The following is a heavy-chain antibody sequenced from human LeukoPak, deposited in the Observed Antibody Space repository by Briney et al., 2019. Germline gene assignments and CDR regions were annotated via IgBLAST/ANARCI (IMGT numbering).Heavy chain of an antibody. CDR2: IWYGGSNK. J-gene: IGHJ4*02. CDR1: GFTFSSYG. Sequence: PGGSLRLSCAASGFTFSSYGMHWVRQAPGKGLEWVAVIWYGGSNKYYADSVKGRFTISRDNSKNMLYLQMNSLRAEDTAVYYCAKRRSWYVDSWGQGTLVTVSS. D-gene: IGHD6-13*01. V-gene: IGHV3-33*06. CDR3: AKRRSWYVDS.